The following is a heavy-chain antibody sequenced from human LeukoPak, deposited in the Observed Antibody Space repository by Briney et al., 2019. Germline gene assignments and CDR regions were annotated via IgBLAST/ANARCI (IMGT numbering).Heavy chain of an antibody. Sequence: SGPALVKPTQTLTLTCTFSGFSLSTSGMCVSWIRQPPGKALEWLARIDWDDDKYYSTSLKTRLTISTDTSKNQVILTMTNMDPVDKATYYCARTSGNSDSFDIWGQGTMVTVSS. CDR1: GFSLSTSGMC. CDR3: ARTSGNSDSFDI. J-gene: IGHJ3*02. CDR2: IDWDDDK. V-gene: IGHV2-70*11. D-gene: IGHD2/OR15-2a*01.